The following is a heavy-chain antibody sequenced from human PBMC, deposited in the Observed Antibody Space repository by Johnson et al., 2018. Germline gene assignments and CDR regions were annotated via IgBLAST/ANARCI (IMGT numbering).Heavy chain of an antibody. J-gene: IGHJ3*02. Sequence: QVQLVQYGGGVVQPGRSRRLSCEASGFNFSTYGMHWVRQAPGKGLEWVAVLSYEGSNKYYSDSVKGRFTISRDNSKNTLYLQMNRLRTEDTAVYYCAKIVTISTSAFDIWGQGTTVIVSS. CDR3: AKIVTISTSAFDI. CDR1: GFNFSTYG. V-gene: IGHV3-30*18. CDR2: LSYEGSNK. D-gene: IGHD3-9*01.